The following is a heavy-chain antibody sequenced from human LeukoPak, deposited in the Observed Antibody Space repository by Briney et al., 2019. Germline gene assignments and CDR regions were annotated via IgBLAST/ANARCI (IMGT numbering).Heavy chain of an antibody. V-gene: IGHV4-31*03. Sequence: SETLSLTCTVSGGSISSGGYYWSWIRQHPGKGLEWIGYIYYSGSTYCNPSLKSRVTISVDTSKNQFSLKLSSVTAADTAVYYCARNSNYDYVWGSYRSPTYYFDYWGQGTLVTVSS. CDR3: ARNSNYDYVWGSYRSPTYYFDY. CDR2: IYYSGST. D-gene: IGHD3-16*02. J-gene: IGHJ4*02. CDR1: GGSISSGGYY.